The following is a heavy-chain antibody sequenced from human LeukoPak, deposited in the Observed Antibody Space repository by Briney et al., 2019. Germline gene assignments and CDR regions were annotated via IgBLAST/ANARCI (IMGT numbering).Heavy chain of an antibody. J-gene: IGHJ5*02. CDR3: ARGALYQLLSAVWWFDP. V-gene: IGHV4-34*01. CDR1: GGSFSGYY. Sequence: SETLSHTRAVYGGSFSGYYWSWIRQPPGKGLEWIGEIIHSGSTNYNPSLKSRVTISVDTSKNQFSLKLSSVTAADTAVYYCARGALYQLLSAVWWFDPWGQGTLVTVSS. CDR2: IIHSGST. D-gene: IGHD2-2*01.